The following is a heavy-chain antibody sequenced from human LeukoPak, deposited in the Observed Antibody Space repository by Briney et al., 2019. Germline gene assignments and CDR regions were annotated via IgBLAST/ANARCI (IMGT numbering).Heavy chain of an antibody. CDR1: RFSLSTSGVG. CDR2: IYWDDDK. D-gene: IGHD3-22*01. Sequence: SGPTLVNPTQTLTLTCTFSRFSLSTSGVGVGWIRQPPGKALEWLALIYWDDDKRYSPSLKSRLTITKDTSENQVVLTMTNMDPVDTATYYCARYDSSGSDFDYWGQGTLVTVSS. J-gene: IGHJ4*02. V-gene: IGHV2-5*02. CDR3: ARYDSSGSDFDY.